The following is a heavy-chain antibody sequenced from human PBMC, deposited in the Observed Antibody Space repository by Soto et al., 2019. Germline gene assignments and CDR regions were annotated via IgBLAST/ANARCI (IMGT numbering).Heavy chain of an antibody. Sequence: PGGSLRLSCAVSGFTFSSHAMSWVRRAPGKGLEWVAAISYDGINRYYADSMKGRFTISRDDSKNTLFLQMDSLRPADTAMYYCAKDNSMYCGGDCYNYLDDWGQGALVTVSS. D-gene: IGHD2-21*01. J-gene: IGHJ4*02. CDR3: AKDNSMYCGGDCYNYLDD. V-gene: IGHV3-30*18. CDR2: ISYDGINR. CDR1: GFTFSSHA.